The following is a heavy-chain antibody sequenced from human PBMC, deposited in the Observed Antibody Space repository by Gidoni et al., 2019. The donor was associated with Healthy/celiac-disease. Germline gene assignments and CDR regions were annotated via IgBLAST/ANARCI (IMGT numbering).Heavy chain of an antibody. Sequence: QVQLVQSGAEVKKPGSAVKVSCKASGGTSRSYAISWVRQAPGQGLEWMGGIIPIFGTANYAQKFQGRVTITADEATSTAYMELSSLRSEDTAVYYCARAPWGKSVWFDPWGQGTLVTVSS. CDR3: ARAPWGKSVWFDP. D-gene: IGHD1-26*01. CDR1: GGTSRSYA. J-gene: IGHJ5*02. V-gene: IGHV1-69*01. CDR2: IIPIFGTA.